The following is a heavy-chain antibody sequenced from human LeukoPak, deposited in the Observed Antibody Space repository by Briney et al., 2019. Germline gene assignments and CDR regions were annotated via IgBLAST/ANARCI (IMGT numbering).Heavy chain of an antibody. J-gene: IGHJ4*02. D-gene: IGHD3-3*01. CDR1: GFTFSSYS. CDR2: ISSSSSYI. CDR3: AKRLADFDY. V-gene: IGHV3-21*04. Sequence: GGSLRLSCAASGFTFSSYSMIWVRQAPGKGLEWVSSISSSSSYIYYADSVKGRLTISRDNAKNSLYLQMNSLRAEDTDVYYCAKRLADFDYWGQGTLVTVSS.